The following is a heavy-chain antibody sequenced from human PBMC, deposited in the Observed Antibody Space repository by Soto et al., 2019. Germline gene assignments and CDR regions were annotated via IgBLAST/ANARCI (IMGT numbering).Heavy chain of an antibody. Sequence: GGSLRLSCAASGFTFSSYAMSWVRQAPGKGLEWVSAISGSGGSTYYADSVKGRLTISRDNSKNTLYLQMNSLRAEDTAVYYCAKAIGYCSGGSCPYGMDVWGQGTTVTVSS. CDR3: AKAIGYCSGGSCPYGMDV. CDR2: ISGSGGST. D-gene: IGHD2-15*01. V-gene: IGHV3-23*01. J-gene: IGHJ6*02. CDR1: GFTFSSYA.